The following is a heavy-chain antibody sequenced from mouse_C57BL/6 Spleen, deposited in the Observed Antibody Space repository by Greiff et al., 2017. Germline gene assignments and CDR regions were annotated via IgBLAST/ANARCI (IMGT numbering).Heavy chain of an antibody. CDR1: GYSITSGYY. CDR2: ISYDGSN. V-gene: IGHV3-6*01. CDR3: ARAAIYYGNYVDAMDY. D-gene: IGHD2-1*01. J-gene: IGHJ4*01. Sequence: EVKLMESGPGLVKPSQSLSLTCSVTGYSITSGYYWNWIRQFPGNKLEWMGYISYDGSNNYNPSLKNRISITRDTSKNQFFLKLNSVTTEDTATYYCARAAIYYGNYVDAMDYWGQGTSVTVSS.